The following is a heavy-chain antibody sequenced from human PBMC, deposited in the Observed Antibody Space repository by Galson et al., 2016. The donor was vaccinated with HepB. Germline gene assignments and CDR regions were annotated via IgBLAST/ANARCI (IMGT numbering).Heavy chain of an antibody. Sequence: SVKVSCKASGYALTSYYMHWVRQAPGQGLVWMGVISPTGGTTTYAQRFQGRITITRDRSTGTVYMEMSSLRSEDTALYYCARAPLWGLARFDLWGQGTLVTVST. V-gene: IGHV1-46*01. D-gene: IGHD2-21*02. CDR3: ARAPLWGLARFDL. CDR1: GYALTSYY. CDR2: ISPTGGTT. J-gene: IGHJ5*02.